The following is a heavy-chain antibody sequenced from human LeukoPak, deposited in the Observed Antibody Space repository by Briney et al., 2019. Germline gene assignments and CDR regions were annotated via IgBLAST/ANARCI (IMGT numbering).Heavy chain of an antibody. V-gene: IGHV4-39*01. CDR1: GGSISSSSYY. D-gene: IGHD2-2*01. CDR3: ARLARVRLGDY. J-gene: IGHJ4*02. CDR2: IYYSGST. Sequence: PSETLSLTCTVSGGSISSSSYYWGWIRPPPGKGLEWIGSIYYSGSTYYNPSLKSRVTISVDTSKNQFSLKLSSVTAADTAVYYCARLARVRLGDYWGQGTLVTVSS.